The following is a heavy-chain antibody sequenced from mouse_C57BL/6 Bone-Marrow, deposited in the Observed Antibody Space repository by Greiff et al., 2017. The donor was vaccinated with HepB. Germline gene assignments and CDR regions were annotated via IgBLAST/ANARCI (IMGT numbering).Heavy chain of an antibody. Sequence: EVKLMESGEGLVKPGGSLKLSCAASGFTFSSYAMSWVRQTPEKRLEWVAYISSGGDYIYYADTVKGRFTISRDNARNTLYLQMSSLKSEDTAMYYCTREGFYYYGSSYGYYAMDYWGQGTSVTVSS. J-gene: IGHJ4*01. CDR3: TREGFYYYGSSYGYYAMDY. CDR1: GFTFSSYA. D-gene: IGHD1-1*01. CDR2: ISSGGDYI. V-gene: IGHV5-9-1*02.